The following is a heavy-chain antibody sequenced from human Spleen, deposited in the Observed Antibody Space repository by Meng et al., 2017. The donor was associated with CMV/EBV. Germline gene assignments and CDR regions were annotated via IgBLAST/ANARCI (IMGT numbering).Heavy chain of an antibody. CDR1: GGSISNYY. CDR3: ARGGSYYYDSNY. CDR2: IYYSGST. D-gene: IGHD3-22*01. V-gene: IGHV4-59*01. J-gene: IGHJ4*02. Sequence: SETLSLTCTVSGGSISNYYWSWIRQPPGKGLAWIGYIYYSGSTNYNPSLKSRVTISVDTSKNQFSLKLSSVTAADTAMYYCARGGSYYYDSNYWGQGTLVTVSS.